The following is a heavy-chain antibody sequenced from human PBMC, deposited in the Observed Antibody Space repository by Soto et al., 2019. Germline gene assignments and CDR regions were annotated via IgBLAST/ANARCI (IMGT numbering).Heavy chain of an antibody. D-gene: IGHD3-10*01. CDR1: RGTFNTYA. CDR3: AREVQVHTPAFVY. J-gene: IGHJ4*02. V-gene: IGHV1-69*19. Sequence: QVQLVQSGAEMKKPGSSVKVSCQSSRGTFNTYAMNWVRQAPGQGPEWMGDISPMFGAANYAPKFQGRVTITADESTGTSYMQLSSLTSEDPALYFCAREVQVHTPAFVYWGQRTLVTVSS. CDR2: ISPMFGAA.